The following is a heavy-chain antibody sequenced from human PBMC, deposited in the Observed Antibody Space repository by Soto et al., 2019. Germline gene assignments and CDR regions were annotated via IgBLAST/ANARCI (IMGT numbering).Heavy chain of an antibody. Sequence: VASVKVSCKASGGTFSSYAISWVRQAPGQGLEWMGGIIPIFGTANYAQKFQGRVTITADESTSTAYMELSSLRSEDTAVYYCARLSDFWSGYTFDYWGQGTLVTVSS. CDR2: IIPIFGTA. CDR1: GGTFSSYA. V-gene: IGHV1-69*13. J-gene: IGHJ4*02. CDR3: ARLSDFWSGYTFDY. D-gene: IGHD3-3*01.